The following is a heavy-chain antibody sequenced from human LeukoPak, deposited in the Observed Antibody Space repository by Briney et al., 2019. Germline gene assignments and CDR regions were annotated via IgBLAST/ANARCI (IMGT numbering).Heavy chain of an antibody. Sequence: SETLSLTCAVSGYSISSGYYWGWIRQPPGMGLEWIGSIYHSGSTYYNPSLKSRVTISVDTSKNQFSLKLSSVTAADTAVYYCARHGGYDFWSGYYQNNWFDPWGQGTLVTVSS. V-gene: IGHV4-38-2*01. CDR2: IYHSGST. D-gene: IGHD3-3*01. CDR3: ARHGGYDFWSGYYQNNWFDP. CDR1: GYSISSGYY. J-gene: IGHJ5*02.